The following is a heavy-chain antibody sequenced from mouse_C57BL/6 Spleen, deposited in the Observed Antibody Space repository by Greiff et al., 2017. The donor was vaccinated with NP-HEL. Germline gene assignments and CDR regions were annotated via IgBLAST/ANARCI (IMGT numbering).Heavy chain of an antibody. J-gene: IGHJ4*01. CDR1: GYSITSGYD. CDR2: ISYSGST. Sequence: EVQLVESGPGMVKPSQSLSLTCTVTGYSITSGYDWHWIRHFPGNKLEWMGYISYSGSTNYNPSLKSRISITHDTSKNHFFLKLNSVTTEDTATYYCARGGNNYAMDYWGQGTSVTVSS. CDR3: ARGGNNYAMDY. V-gene: IGHV3-1*01. D-gene: IGHD2-1*01.